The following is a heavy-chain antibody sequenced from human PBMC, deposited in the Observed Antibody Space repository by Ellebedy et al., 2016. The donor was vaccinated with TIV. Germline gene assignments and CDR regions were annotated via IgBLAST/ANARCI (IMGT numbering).Heavy chain of an antibody. Sequence: SVKVSXKASGYTFTSYGISWVRQAPGQGLEWMGGIIPIFGTANYAQKFQGRVTITADESTSTAYMELSSLRSEDTAVYYCARKGLGYYGSGSYRSAFDIWGQGTMVTVSS. CDR2: IIPIFGTA. CDR3: ARKGLGYYGSGSYRSAFDI. J-gene: IGHJ3*02. CDR1: GYTFTSYG. D-gene: IGHD3-10*01. V-gene: IGHV1-69*13.